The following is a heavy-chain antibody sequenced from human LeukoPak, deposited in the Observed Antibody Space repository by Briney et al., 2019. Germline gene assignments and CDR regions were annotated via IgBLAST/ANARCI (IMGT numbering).Heavy chain of an antibody. V-gene: IGHV4-39*01. J-gene: IGHJ4*02. CDR3: ARHGGSDSAPNDY. D-gene: IGHD2-21*02. CDR2: IYYSGST. CDR1: GGSITSSSYY. Sequence: KPSETLSLTCTVSGGSITSSSYYWGWIRQPPGKGLEWIGTIYYSGSTYYNPSLRSRVTISADTSKNQFSLKLTSVTAADTAVYYCARHGGSDSAPNDYWGQGTLVTVSS.